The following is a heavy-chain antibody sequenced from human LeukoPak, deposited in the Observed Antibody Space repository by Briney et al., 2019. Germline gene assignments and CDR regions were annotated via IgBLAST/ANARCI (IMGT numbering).Heavy chain of an antibody. D-gene: IGHD2-2*01. J-gene: IGHJ4*02. Sequence: PGGSLKLSCAASGLTFSDSAMHWVRQASGKGLEWVGRIRSKGNSYATAYAASLEGRFTISRDDSKNTAYLQMNSLKTEDTAVYYCTTSSAVPVVMLGYYWGQGTLVTVSS. CDR1: GLTFSDSA. CDR2: IRSKGNSYAT. CDR3: TTSSAVPVVMLGYY. V-gene: IGHV3-73*01.